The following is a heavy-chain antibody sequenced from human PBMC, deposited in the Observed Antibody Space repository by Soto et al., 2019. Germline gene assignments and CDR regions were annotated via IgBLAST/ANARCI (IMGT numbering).Heavy chain of an antibody. J-gene: IGHJ4*02. CDR3: ANLNTSGYYFEY. Sequence: GSGTTLVNPTQTLTLTCTFSGFSLSTIQVGVGWIRQPPGKALEWLAHVYWNDDKYYSLSLKSRLTISKDTSKSQVVLTMTNVDPVDTATYYCANLNTSGYYFEYWGQGALVIVS. CDR2: VYWNDDK. V-gene: IGHV2-5*01. D-gene: IGHD3-3*01. CDR1: GFSLSTIQVG.